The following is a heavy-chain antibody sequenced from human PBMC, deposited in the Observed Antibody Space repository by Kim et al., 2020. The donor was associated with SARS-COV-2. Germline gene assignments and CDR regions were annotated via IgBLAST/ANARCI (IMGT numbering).Heavy chain of an antibody. CDR1: GGSFSGYY. V-gene: IGHV4-34*01. CDR2: INHSGST. CDR3: ARRTPGRGSGSYYRY. J-gene: IGHJ4*02. D-gene: IGHD3-10*01. Sequence: SETLSLTCAVYGGSFSGYYWSWIRQPPGKGLEWIGEINHSGSTNYNPSLKSRVTISVDTSKNQFSLKLSSVTAAATAVYYCARRTPGRGSGSYYRYWGQGTLVTVSS.